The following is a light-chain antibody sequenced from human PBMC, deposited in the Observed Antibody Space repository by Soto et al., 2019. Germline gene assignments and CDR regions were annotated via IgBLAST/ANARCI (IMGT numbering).Light chain of an antibody. CDR3: QSYDSSLSGSV. CDR1: RSNIGAPYD. CDR2: TNT. Sequence: QSVLTQPPSVSGAPGQRVTISCTGSRSNIGAPYDVHWYQQLPGTAPKLLIYTNTNRPSGVPDRFSGYKSGTSASLAITGLQAEDEAEYYCQSYDSSLSGSVFGGGTKLTVL. J-gene: IGLJ2*01. V-gene: IGLV1-40*01.